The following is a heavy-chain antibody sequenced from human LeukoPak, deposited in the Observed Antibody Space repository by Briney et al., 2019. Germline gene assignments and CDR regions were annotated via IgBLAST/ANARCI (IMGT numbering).Heavy chain of an antibody. V-gene: IGHV3-53*01. Sequence: GGSLRLSCAASGFTVSSDYMSWVRQAPGKGLEWVSVIYTGGSTYYADSVKGRFTISRDNSKNTLCLQINSLRAEDTAVYYCARYCSDISCYSFDVWGQGTMVTVSS. J-gene: IGHJ3*01. D-gene: IGHD2-2*01. CDR2: IYTGGST. CDR3: ARYCSDISCYSFDV. CDR1: GFTVSSDY.